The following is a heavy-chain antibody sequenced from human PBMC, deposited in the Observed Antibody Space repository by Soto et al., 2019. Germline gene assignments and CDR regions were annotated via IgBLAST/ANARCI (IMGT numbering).Heavy chain of an antibody. Sequence: QVQLVQSGAEVEKPGASVKLSCKASCYTFTSYYIHWVRQAPGQGLDWMGILNPTSGSTTYAQKFQGRVAMTRDTSTSTVYMELSSLRSEDTAVYYCARAGSAIVVVVTASTGGYFDYWGQGTLVTVSS. CDR1: CYTFTSYY. D-gene: IGHD2-15*01. CDR2: LNPTSGST. CDR3: ARAGSAIVVVVTASTGGYFDY. J-gene: IGHJ4*02. V-gene: IGHV1-46*01.